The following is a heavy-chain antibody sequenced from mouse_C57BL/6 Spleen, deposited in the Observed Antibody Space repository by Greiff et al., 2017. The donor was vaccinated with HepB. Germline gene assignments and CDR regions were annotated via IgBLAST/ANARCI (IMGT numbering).Heavy chain of an antibody. Sequence: VKLQESGPGLVAPSQSLSITCTVSGFSLTSYAISWVRQPPGKGLEWLGVIWTGGGTNYNSALKSRLSISKDNSKSQVFLKMNSLQTDDTDRYYCASEECDYDAYAMDYWGQGTSVTVSS. D-gene: IGHD2-4*01. V-gene: IGHV2-9-1*01. CDR3: ASEECDYDAYAMDY. CDR1: GFSLTSYA. CDR2: IWTGGGT. J-gene: IGHJ4*01.